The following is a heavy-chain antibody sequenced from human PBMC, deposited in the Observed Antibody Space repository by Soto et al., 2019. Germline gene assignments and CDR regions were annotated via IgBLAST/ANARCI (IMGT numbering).Heavy chain of an antibody. CDR3: AKVPYDYVWGSYRYNWFDP. V-gene: IGHV3-23*01. CDR1: GFTFSSYA. J-gene: IGHJ5*02. D-gene: IGHD3-16*02. Sequence: GGSLSLSCAAAGFTFSSYAMILVGQAPGKGLEWVSAISGSGGSTYYADSVKGRFTISRDNSKNTLYLQMNSLRAEDTAVYYCAKVPYDYVWGSYRYNWFDPWGQGTLVTVSS. CDR2: ISGSGGST.